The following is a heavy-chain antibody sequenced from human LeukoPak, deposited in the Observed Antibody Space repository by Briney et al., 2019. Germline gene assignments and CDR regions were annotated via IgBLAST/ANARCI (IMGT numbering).Heavy chain of an antibody. J-gene: IGHJ4*02. CDR3: AKDTGSGYDYFSYYFDY. V-gene: IGHV3-23*01. CDR2: ISGTAFST. Sequence: PGGSLRLSCAASGFTFSNYGMGWVRQAPGKGLEWVSVISGTAFSTYYADSVRGRFTISRDNSKNTLYLQMNSLRAEDTAVYYCAKDTGSGYDYFSYYFDYWGQGTLVTVSS. D-gene: IGHD5-12*01. CDR1: GFTFSNYG.